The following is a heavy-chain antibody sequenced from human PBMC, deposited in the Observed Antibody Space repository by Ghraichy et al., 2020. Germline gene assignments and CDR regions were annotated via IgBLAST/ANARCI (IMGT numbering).Heavy chain of an antibody. CDR2: ISWNSDNV. Sequence: GGSLRLSCEASGFTFDDFAMHWVRQTPRKGLEWVSGISWNSDNVGYAASVQGRFIISRDNAKNSLYLQMNSLRPDDTAFYYCATGGGSSNGYGGDWFDPRGQGTQVIVSS. J-gene: IGHJ5*02. CDR1: GFTFDDFA. CDR3: ATGGGSSNGYGGDWFDP. V-gene: IGHV3-9*01. D-gene: IGHD6-13*01.